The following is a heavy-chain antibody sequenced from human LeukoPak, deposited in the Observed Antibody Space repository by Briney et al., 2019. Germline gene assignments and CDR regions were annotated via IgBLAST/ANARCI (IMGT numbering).Heavy chain of an antibody. V-gene: IGHV5-51*01. CDR3: ARHFCSGGSCHYYMDV. CDR2: IYPGDSDT. J-gene: IGHJ6*03. D-gene: IGHD2-15*01. CDR1: GYSFTSYW. Sequence: GESLKISCKGSGYSFTSYWIGWVRQMPGKGLEWMGIIYPGDSDTRYSPSFQGQVTISADKSISTAYLQWSSLKASDTAMYYCARHFCSGGSCHYYMDVWGKGTTVTVSS.